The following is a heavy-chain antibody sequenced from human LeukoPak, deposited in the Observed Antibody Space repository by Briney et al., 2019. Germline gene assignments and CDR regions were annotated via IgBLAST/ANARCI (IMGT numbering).Heavy chain of an antibody. CDR1: GGSISSYY. V-gene: IGHV4-59*01. Sequence: SETLSLTCTVSGGSISSYYWSWIRQPPGKGLEWIGYIHDSGSTNYNPSLKSRVTISIDTSKNQFSLQLISVTAADTAMYYCATSREGLWFGATDVWGHGTTVTVS. D-gene: IGHD3-10*01. J-gene: IGHJ6*02. CDR3: ATSREGLWFGATDV. CDR2: IHDSGST.